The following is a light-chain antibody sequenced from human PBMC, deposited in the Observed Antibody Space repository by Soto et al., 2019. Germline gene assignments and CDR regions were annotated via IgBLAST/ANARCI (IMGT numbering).Light chain of an antibody. Sequence: EIVLTQSPGTLSLSPGERATLSCRASQSVSSSYLAWYQQKPGQAPRLLIYGASSRAPGIPDRFSGSGSAPDFTLTISRLEPEDFAVYYCQQYGSSRGTFGQGTKVEIK. CDR3: QQYGSSRGT. J-gene: IGKJ1*01. CDR1: QSVSSSY. CDR2: GAS. V-gene: IGKV3-20*01.